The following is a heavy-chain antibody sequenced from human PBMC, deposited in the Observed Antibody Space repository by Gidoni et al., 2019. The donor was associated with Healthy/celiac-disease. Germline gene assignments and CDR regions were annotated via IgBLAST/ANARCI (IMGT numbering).Heavy chain of an antibody. D-gene: IGHD3-10*01. CDR2: IWYDGSNK. CDR1: GFTCSSYG. Sequence: QVQLVEAGGGVVQPGRSLRLSCAASGFTCSSYGMHWDRQAPGKGLGWVAVIWYDGSNKYYADSVKGRFTISRDNSKNTLYLQMNSLRAEDTAVYYCARAHYGSGSSFDYWGQGTLVTVSS. CDR3: ARAHYGSGSSFDY. V-gene: IGHV3-33*01. J-gene: IGHJ4*02.